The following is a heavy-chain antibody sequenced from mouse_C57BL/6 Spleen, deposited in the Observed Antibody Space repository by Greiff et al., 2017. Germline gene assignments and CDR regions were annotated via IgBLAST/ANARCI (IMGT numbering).Heavy chain of an antibody. Sequence: QVQLQQSGPELVKPGASVKISCKASGFAFSSSWMNWVQQRPGKGLEWIGRIYPGDGDTNYNGKFKGNATLTADTSSSTSYMQLSSMTSDDSAVYFCARDYGSPFAYWGQGTLVTVSA. J-gene: IGHJ3*01. CDR2: IYPGDGDT. CDR1: GFAFSSSW. V-gene: IGHV1-82*01. CDR3: ARDYGSPFAY. D-gene: IGHD1-1*01.